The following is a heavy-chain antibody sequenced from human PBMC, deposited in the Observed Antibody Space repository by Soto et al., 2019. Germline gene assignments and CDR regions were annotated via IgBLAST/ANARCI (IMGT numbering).Heavy chain of an antibody. CDR2: ISAYNGNT. CDR3: ARDNAYDGHSNWFDP. CDR1: GYTFTSYG. D-gene: IGHD3-22*01. Sequence: GASVKVSCKASGYTFTSYGISWVRQAPGQGLEWMGWISAYNGNTNYAQKLQGRVTMTTDTSTSTAYMELRSLRSDDTAVYYCARDNAYDGHSNWFDPWGQGTLVTVSS. V-gene: IGHV1-18*01. J-gene: IGHJ5*02.